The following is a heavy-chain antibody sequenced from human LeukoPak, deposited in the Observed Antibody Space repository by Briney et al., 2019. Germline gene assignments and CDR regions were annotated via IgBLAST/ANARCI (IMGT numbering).Heavy chain of an antibody. Sequence: GGSLRLSCAVSGFTFSNAWMSWVRQAPGKGLEWVGRIKSKTDGGTTDYAAPVKGRFTISRDDSKNTLYLQMNSLKTEDTAVYYCTTEWFAATPGYWGQGTLVTVSS. CDR2: IKSKTDGGTT. CDR3: TTEWFAATPGY. J-gene: IGHJ4*02. D-gene: IGHD2-15*01. V-gene: IGHV3-15*01. CDR1: GFTFSNAW.